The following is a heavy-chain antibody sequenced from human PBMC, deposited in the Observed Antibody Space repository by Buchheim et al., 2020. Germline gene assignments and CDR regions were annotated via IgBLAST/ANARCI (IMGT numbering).Heavy chain of an antibody. V-gene: IGHV3-30*18. Sequence: QVQLVESGGGVVQPGRSLRLSCAASGFTFSSYGMHWVRQAPGKGLEWVAVISYDGSNKYYADSVKGRFTISRDNSKNTLYLQMNSLRAEDTAVYYCAKGRNGMDVWGQGTT. CDR3: AKGRNGMDV. CDR1: GFTFSSYG. J-gene: IGHJ6*02. CDR2: ISYDGSNK.